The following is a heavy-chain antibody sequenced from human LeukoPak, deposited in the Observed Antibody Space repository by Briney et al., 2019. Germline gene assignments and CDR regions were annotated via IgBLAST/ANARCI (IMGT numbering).Heavy chain of an antibody. CDR2: INGVGRTT. V-gene: IGHV3-74*01. CDR1: GFSFSDYN. J-gene: IGHJ4*02. Sequence: PGGCLRLSCAASGFSFSDYNMHWVRQAPGKGLVWVSRINGVGRTTTYADSVKGRFTIFRDNAKNTLYLQMNSLRAEDTALYYCVRDRAVAGTDDFYFDLWGQGTLVTVSS. CDR3: VRDRAVAGTDDFYFDL. D-gene: IGHD6-19*01.